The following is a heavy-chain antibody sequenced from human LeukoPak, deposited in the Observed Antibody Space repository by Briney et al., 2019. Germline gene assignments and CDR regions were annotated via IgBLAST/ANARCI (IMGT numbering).Heavy chain of an antibody. D-gene: IGHD2-2*01. CDR3: AYPGRYCSSTSCYGMDV. J-gene: IGHJ6*02. CDR2: INHSGST. Sequence: SETLSLTCAVYGGSFSGYYWSWIRQPPGKGPEWIGEINHSGSTNYNPSLKSRVTISVDTSKNQFSLKLSSVTAADTAVYYCAYPGRYCSSTSCYGMDVWGQGTTVTVSS. V-gene: IGHV4-34*01. CDR1: GGSFSGYY.